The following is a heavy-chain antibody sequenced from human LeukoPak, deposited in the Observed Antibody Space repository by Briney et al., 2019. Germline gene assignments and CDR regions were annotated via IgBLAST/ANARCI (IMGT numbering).Heavy chain of an antibody. CDR1: GYTFTSYG. V-gene: IGHV1-18*01. Sequence: ASVKVSCKTSGYTFTSYGITWVRQAPGQGLEWMGWISAYNGNTNYAQILQGRVTMTEDTSTDTAYMELSSLRSEDTAVYYCATQGATRGDAFDIWGQGTMVTVSS. CDR3: ATQGATRGDAFDI. D-gene: IGHD1-26*01. CDR2: ISAYNGNT. J-gene: IGHJ3*02.